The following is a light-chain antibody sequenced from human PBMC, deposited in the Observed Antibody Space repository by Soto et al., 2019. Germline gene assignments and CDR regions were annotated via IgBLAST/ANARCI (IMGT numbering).Light chain of an antibody. CDR2: ASS. CDR1: QNIRNY. Sequence: DIQMTQSPSSLSSSIGDRVTITCRASQNIRNYLNWYQQKPGQAPNLLIHASSSLRGGVPSRFRGSGSGTEFTLTISSLQPEDFATYYCQQGHTLPYTFGQGTNL. V-gene: IGKV1-39*01. J-gene: IGKJ2*01. CDR3: QQGHTLPYT.